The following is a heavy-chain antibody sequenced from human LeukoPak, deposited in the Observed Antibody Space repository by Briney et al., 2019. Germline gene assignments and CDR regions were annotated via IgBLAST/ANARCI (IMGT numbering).Heavy chain of an antibody. D-gene: IGHD3-10*01. Sequence: GRCLRLSCAASGFTFSSYAMHWVRQGLGKGLGWGAVILYDGSNKYYADSVKGRFTISRDNSKNTLYLQMNSLRAEDTAVYYCARDLKSGSGSSMGDYYFDYWGQGTLVTVPS. CDR3: ARDLKSGSGSSMGDYYFDY. CDR2: ILYDGSNK. CDR1: GFTFSSYA. V-gene: IGHV3-30*04. J-gene: IGHJ4*02.